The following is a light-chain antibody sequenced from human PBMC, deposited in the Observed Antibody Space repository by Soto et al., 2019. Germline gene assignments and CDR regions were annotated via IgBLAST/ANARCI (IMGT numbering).Light chain of an antibody. CDR2: EVT. Sequence: QPVLTQPPSASGSPGQSVAISCTGTNSDVGGYNYVSWYQHHPGKVPKLMIYEVTKRPSGVPDRYSGSKSGNTASLTVSGLQAEDEAEYYCSSYTSNYIVVLGGGTKLTVL. J-gene: IGLJ2*01. V-gene: IGLV2-8*01. CDR1: NSDVGGYNY. CDR3: SSYTSNYIVV.